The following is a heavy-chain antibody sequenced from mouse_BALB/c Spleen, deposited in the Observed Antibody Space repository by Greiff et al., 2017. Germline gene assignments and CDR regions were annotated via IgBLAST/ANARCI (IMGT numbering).Heavy chain of an antibody. V-gene: IGHV5-4*02. CDR2: ISDGGSYT. CDR3: AREEIDY. CDR1: GFTFSDYY. J-gene: IGHJ2*01. Sequence: DVLLVESGGGLVKPGGSLKLSCAASGFTFSDYYMYWVRQTPEKRLEWVATISDGGSYTYYPDSVKGRFTISRDNAKNNLYLQMSSLKSEDTAMYYCAREEIDYWGQGTTLTVSS.